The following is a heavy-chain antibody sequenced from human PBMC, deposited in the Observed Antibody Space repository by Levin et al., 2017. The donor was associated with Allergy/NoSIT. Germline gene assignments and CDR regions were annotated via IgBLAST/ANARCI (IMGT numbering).Heavy chain of an antibody. CDR3: ARDGYCSGGTCSNYYYYGVDV. V-gene: IGHV3-11*01. J-gene: IGHJ6*02. CDR2: ISNSASII. D-gene: IGHD2-15*01. Sequence: PGGSLRLSCAASGFTFSDYYMSWIRQAPGKGLEWVSFISNSASIIYYADSVKGRFTISRDNAKNSVYLQMNSLRAEDTAVYYCARDGYCSGGTCSNYYYYGVDVWGQGTTVTVSS. CDR1: GFTFSDYY.